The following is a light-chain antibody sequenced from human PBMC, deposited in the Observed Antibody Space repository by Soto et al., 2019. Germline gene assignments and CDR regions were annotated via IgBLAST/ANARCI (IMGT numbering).Light chain of an antibody. CDR2: GAS. CDR3: QQYGSSPET. J-gene: IGKJ1*01. Sequence: EIELTQSPGTLSLSPGERATLSCRASQSVSSSYLAWYQQKPGQAPRLLIYGASSRATGIPDRFSGSGSGTDFILTISRLEPEDFAVYYCQQYGSSPETFGQGTKVDIK. V-gene: IGKV3-20*01. CDR1: QSVSSSY.